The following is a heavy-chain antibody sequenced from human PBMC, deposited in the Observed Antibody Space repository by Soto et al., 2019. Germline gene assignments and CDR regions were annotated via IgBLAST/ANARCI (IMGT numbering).Heavy chain of an antibody. CDR1: GGSLSGYS. Sequence: QVQLQQWGAGLLKPSETLSLTCAVYGGSLSGYSWNWIRQPPGKGLEWIGEINHRGTTNYNPSLKSRLTISLDTSRNQFSLRLRSVTVADTAVYSCAAAGGFIVGDMVWFAPWGPGTLVTVSS. V-gene: IGHV4-34*01. J-gene: IGHJ5*02. D-gene: IGHD3-22*01. CDR3: AAAGGFIVGDMVWFAP. CDR2: INHRGTT.